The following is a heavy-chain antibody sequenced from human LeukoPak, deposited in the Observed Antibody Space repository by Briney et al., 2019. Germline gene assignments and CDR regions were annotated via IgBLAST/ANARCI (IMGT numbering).Heavy chain of an antibody. D-gene: IGHD3-16*01. CDR2: INHSGST. CDR1: GGSFSGYY. J-gene: IGHJ6*03. Sequence: KPSETLSLTCAVYGGSFSGYYWSWIRQPPGKGLEWIGEINHSGSTNYNPSLKSRVTISVDTSKNQFSLKLSSVTAADTAVYYCARRTRAFRGEPRYYYYYMDVWGKGTTVTISS. V-gene: IGHV4-34*01. CDR3: ARRTRAFRGEPRYYYYYMDV.